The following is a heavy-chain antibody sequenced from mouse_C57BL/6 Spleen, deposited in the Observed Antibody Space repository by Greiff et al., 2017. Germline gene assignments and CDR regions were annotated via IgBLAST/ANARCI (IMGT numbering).Heavy chain of an antibody. CDR2: INPSSGYT. CDR1: GYTFTSYT. Sequence: VQLQESGAELARPGASVKMSCKASGYTFTSYTMHWVKQRPGQGLEWIGYINPSSGYTKYNQKFKDKATLTADKSSSTAYMQLSSLTSEDSAVYYCARTYYDYDGAMDYWGQGTSVTVSS. V-gene: IGHV1-4*01. D-gene: IGHD2-4*01. J-gene: IGHJ4*01. CDR3: ARTYYDYDGAMDY.